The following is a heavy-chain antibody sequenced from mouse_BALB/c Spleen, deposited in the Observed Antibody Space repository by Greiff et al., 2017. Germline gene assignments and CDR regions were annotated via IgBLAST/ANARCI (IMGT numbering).Heavy chain of an antibody. J-gene: IGHJ3*01. CDR1: GFNIKDYY. CDR3: ANYGSSYGWFAY. Sequence: EVQLQQSGAELVRPGALVKLSCKASGFNIKDYYMHWVKQRPEQGLEWIGWIDPENGNTIYDPKFQGKASITADTSSNTAYLQLSSLTSEDTAVYYCANYGSSYGWFAYWGQGTLVTVSA. D-gene: IGHD1-1*01. V-gene: IGHV14-1*02. CDR2: IDPENGNT.